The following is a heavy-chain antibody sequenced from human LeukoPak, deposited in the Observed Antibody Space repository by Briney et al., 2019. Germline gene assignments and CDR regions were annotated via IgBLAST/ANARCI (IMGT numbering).Heavy chain of an antibody. D-gene: IGHD3-22*01. Sequence: GGSLRLSCAASGFTFSSYAMSWVRQAPGKGLEWVSAISGSGGSTYYADSVKGRFTISRDNSKNTLYLQMNSLRAEYTAVYYCAKDHYYDSSGLDYWGQGTLVTVSS. CDR3: AKDHYYDSSGLDY. CDR1: GFTFSSYA. J-gene: IGHJ4*02. CDR2: ISGSGGST. V-gene: IGHV3-23*01.